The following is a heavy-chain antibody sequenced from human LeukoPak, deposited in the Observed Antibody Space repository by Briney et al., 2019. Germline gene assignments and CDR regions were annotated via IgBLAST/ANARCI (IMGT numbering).Heavy chain of an antibody. CDR1: GFTFSSYA. J-gene: IGHJ4*02. Sequence: PGGSLRLSCAASGFTFSSYAMHWVRQAPGKGLEWVSSISSSSSYIYYADSVKGRFTISRDNAKNSLYLQMNSLRAEDTAVYYCAREGSGTTPFDYWGQGTLVTVSS. CDR2: ISSSSSYI. V-gene: IGHV3-21*01. D-gene: IGHD4-11*01. CDR3: AREGSGTTPFDY.